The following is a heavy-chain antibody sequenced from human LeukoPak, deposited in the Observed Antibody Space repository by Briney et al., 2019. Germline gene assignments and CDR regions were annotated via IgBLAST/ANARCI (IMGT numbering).Heavy chain of an antibody. Sequence: GGSLRLSCAASGFTFSSYSMSWVRQAPGKGLEWVSYISSSSSTIYYADSVKGRFTISRDNAKNSLYLQMNSLRAEDTAVYYCAKDPYSSGPYNWFDPWGQGTLVTVSS. D-gene: IGHD6-19*01. V-gene: IGHV3-48*01. CDR1: GFTFSSYS. CDR2: ISSSSSTI. J-gene: IGHJ5*02. CDR3: AKDPYSSGPYNWFDP.